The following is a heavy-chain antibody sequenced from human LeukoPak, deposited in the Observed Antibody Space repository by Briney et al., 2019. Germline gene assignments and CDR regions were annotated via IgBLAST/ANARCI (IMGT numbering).Heavy chain of an antibody. D-gene: IGHD3-22*01. CDR1: GGSISSYY. CDR3: ARGPDGYSPDY. J-gene: IGHJ4*02. Sequence: SETLSLTCTVSGGSISSYYWSWIRQPPGKGLEWIGYIYYSGSTNYNPSLKSRVTISVDTSKNQFSLKLSSVTAADTAVYYCARGPDGYSPDYWGQGTLVTVSS. V-gene: IGHV4-59*01. CDR2: IYYSGST.